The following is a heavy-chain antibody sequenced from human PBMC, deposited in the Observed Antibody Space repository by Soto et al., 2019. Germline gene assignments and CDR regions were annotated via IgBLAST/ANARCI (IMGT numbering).Heavy chain of an antibody. J-gene: IGHJ4*02. CDR2: ISQSGST. Sequence: PSETLSLTFSIYSGSFSGYYWSWIRQPPGKGLEWIGEISQSGSTNYSPSLKSRVSISIDTSKKQFSLNLASVSAADTAVYYCARAPTVSGSSQTRPDFWGQGTLVTVSS. V-gene: IGHV4-34*01. CDR1: SGSFSGYY. CDR3: ARAPTVSGSSQTRPDF. D-gene: IGHD6-6*01.